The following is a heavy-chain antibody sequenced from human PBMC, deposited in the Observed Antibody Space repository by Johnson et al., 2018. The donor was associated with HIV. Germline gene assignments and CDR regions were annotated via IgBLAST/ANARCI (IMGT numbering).Heavy chain of an antibody. CDR1: GFTFDDFG. V-gene: IGHV3-20*04. Sequence: VQLVESGGRVVRPGGSLRLSCAASGFTFDDFGMSWVRQAPGKGLEWVSGLNWNGGTTFYADAVKGRFTISRDNAKNSLYLQMNSLRAEDTALYYCARERWSEGRELRGVFDIWGHGTMVTVSS. CDR3: ARERWSEGRELRGVFDI. CDR2: LNWNGGTT. J-gene: IGHJ3*02. D-gene: IGHD1-26*01.